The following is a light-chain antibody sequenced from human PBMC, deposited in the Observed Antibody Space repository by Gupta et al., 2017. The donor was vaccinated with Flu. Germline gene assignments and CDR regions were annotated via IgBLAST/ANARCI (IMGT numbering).Light chain of an antibody. Sequence: GDRVTITCRASQGISSYLAWYHQKPGKAPKLLIYAASTLQSGVPSRFSGSGSGTEFTLTISSLQPEDCATYYCQQLNYYPLTFGGGTKVEIK. CDR1: QGISSY. CDR2: AAS. J-gene: IGKJ4*01. CDR3: QQLNYYPLT. V-gene: IGKV1-9*01.